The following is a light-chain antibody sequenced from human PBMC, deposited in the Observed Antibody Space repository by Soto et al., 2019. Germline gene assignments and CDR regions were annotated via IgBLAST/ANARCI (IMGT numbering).Light chain of an antibody. CDR2: LGS. V-gene: IGKV2-28*01. Sequence: DLVMTQSPLSLPVTPGEPASISCRSSQSPLHSNGYNYLDWYLQKPGQSPKLLIDLGSNRASGVPDRFSGSGSGTDFTLKISRVEAEDVGVYYCMQALQTPYTFGQGTKLEIK. CDR1: QSPLHSNGYNY. CDR3: MQALQTPYT. J-gene: IGKJ2*01.